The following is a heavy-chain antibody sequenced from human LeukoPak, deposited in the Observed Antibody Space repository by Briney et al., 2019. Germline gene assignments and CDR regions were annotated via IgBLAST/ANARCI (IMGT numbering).Heavy chain of an antibody. CDR3: AKATGYDSTYDY. J-gene: IGHJ4*02. CDR1: GFTFSSYA. D-gene: IGHD5-12*01. V-gene: IGHV3-23*01. CDR2: FSGSGGST. Sequence: TGGSLRLSCAASGFTFSSYAMSWVRQAPGKGLEWVSAFSGSGGSTYYADSVKGRFTISRDNSKNTLYLQMNSLRAEDTAVYYCAKATGYDSTYDYWGQGTLVTVSS.